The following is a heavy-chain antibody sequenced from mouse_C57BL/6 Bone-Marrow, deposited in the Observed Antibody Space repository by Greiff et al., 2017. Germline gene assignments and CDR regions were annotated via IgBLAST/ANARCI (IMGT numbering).Heavy chain of an antibody. CDR2: IDPSDSET. Sequence: QVQLQQPGAELVRPGSSVKLSCKASGYTFTSYWMHWVKQRPIQGLEWIGNIDPSDSETHYNQKFKDKATLTVDKSSSPAYMQLSSLTSEDSAVYYCARALKLRLRLDYWGQGTTLTVSS. V-gene: IGHV1-52*01. D-gene: IGHD3-2*02. J-gene: IGHJ2*01. CDR3: ARALKLRLRLDY. CDR1: GYTFTSYW.